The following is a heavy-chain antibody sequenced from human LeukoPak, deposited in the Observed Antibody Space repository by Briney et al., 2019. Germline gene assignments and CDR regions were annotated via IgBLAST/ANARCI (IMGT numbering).Heavy chain of an antibody. D-gene: IGHD2/OR15-2a*01. J-gene: IGHJ3*02. CDR2: IYYSGST. CDR1: GGPISSCY. V-gene: IGHV4-59*12. Sequence: SETLSLTCTVSGGPISSCYWSWIRQPPGKGLEWIGYIYYSGSTNYNPSLKSRVTISVDTSKNQFSLKLSSVTAADTAVYHCAKDPLSTNNVDICGQGGRITVS. CDR3: AKDPLSTNNVDI.